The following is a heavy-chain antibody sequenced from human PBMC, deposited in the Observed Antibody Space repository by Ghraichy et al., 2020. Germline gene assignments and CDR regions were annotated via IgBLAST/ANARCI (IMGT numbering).Heavy chain of an antibody. CDR2: IYYTGTT. V-gene: IGHV4-59*08. J-gene: IGHJ6*02. CDR3: ARRGRGYSLYYYGLDV. CDR1: GGSIRSHF. Sequence: SETLSLTCSVSGGSIRSHFWSWVRQTPGKGLEWIGYIYYTGTTNYSPFLGGRATISLDTSKNQFSLRLTSVTAADTAVYYCARRGRGYSLYYYGLDVWGPGTTVIVSS. D-gene: IGHD5-18*01.